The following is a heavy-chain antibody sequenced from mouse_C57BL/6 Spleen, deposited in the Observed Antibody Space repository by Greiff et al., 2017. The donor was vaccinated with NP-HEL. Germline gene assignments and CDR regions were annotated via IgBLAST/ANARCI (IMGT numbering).Heavy chain of an antibody. Sequence: EVQLQESGAELVRPGASVKLSCTASGFNIKDDYMHWVKQRPEQGLEWIGWIDPENGDTEYASKFQGKATITADTSSNTAYLQLSSLTSEDTAVYYCTRCDSYWYFDVWGTGTTVTVSS. D-gene: IGHD2-4*01. CDR2: IDPENGDT. CDR1: GFNIKDDY. V-gene: IGHV14-4*01. CDR3: TRCDSYWYFDV. J-gene: IGHJ1*03.